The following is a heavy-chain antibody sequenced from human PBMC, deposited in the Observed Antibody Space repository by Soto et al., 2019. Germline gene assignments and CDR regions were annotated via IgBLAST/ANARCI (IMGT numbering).Heavy chain of an antibody. J-gene: IGHJ4*02. CDR1: GFTFSSYA. CDR3: AKEVDRSGYSQFDY. CDR2: ISGSGGTT. V-gene: IGHV3-23*01. Sequence: EVQLLESGGNLVQPGGSLRLSCAASGFTFSSYAMNWVRQTPGKGLEWVSAISGSGGTTYYADSVKGRFTISRDNSKNTLYLQMNSLRAEDTAVYYCAKEVDRSGYSQFDYWGQGTLVTVSS. D-gene: IGHD3-22*01.